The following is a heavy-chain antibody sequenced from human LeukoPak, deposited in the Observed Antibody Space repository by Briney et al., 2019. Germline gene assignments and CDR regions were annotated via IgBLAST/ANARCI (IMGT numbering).Heavy chain of an antibody. D-gene: IGHD1-7*01. CDR3: ARGTTGTTALFDY. Sequence: PGGSLRLSCAASGFTLSSYSMNWVRQAPGKGLEWVSSISSSSYIYYADSVKGRFTIPRDNAKNSLYLQMNSLRAEDTAVYYCARGTTGTTALFDYWGQGTLVTVSS. CDR1: GFTLSSYS. V-gene: IGHV3-21*01. CDR2: ISSSSYI. J-gene: IGHJ4*02.